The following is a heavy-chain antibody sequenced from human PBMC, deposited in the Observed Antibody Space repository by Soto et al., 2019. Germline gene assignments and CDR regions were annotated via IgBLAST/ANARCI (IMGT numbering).Heavy chain of an antibody. D-gene: IGHD5-18*01. CDR3: ARDSTYTAMADSYYYYGMDV. V-gene: IGHV1-18*01. Sequence: QVQLVQSGAEVKKPWASVKVSCKASGYTFTSYGISWVRQAPGQGLEWMGWVSAYDGNTNYAQKLQGRVTMTTDTSTSTAYMELRSLRSDDTAVYYCARDSTYTAMADSYYYYGMDVWGQGTTVTVSS. CDR1: GYTFTSYG. J-gene: IGHJ6*02. CDR2: VSAYDGNT.